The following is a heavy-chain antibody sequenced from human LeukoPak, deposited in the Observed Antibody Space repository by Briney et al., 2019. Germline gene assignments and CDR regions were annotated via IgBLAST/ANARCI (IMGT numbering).Heavy chain of an antibody. CDR2: INPNSGGT. CDR1: GYTFTGYY. V-gene: IGHV1-2*02. Sequence: ASVKVSCKASGYTFTGYYMHWVRQAPGQGLEWMGWINPNSGGTNYAQKFQGRVTITADESTSTAYMELSSLRSEDTAVYYCARDRQQLVRGVPSHWGQGTLVTVSS. J-gene: IGHJ4*02. D-gene: IGHD6-13*01. CDR3: ARDRQQLVRGVPSH.